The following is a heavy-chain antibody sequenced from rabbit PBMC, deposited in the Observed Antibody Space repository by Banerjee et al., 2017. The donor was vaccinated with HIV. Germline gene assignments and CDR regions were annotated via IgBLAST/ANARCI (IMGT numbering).Heavy chain of an antibody. CDR3: ARDLAGVIGWNFGL. J-gene: IGHJ4*01. Sequence: QDHLEESGGDLVQPEGSLTLTCTASGIDFSTYYYMCWVRQAPGKGLEWIACIYAGGSGSTYYASWAKGRFTISKTSSTTVTLQMTSLTAADTATYFCARDLAGVIGWNFGLWGPGTLVTVS. CDR2: IYAGGSGST. V-gene: IGHV1S45*01. CDR1: GIDFSTYYY. D-gene: IGHD4-1*01.